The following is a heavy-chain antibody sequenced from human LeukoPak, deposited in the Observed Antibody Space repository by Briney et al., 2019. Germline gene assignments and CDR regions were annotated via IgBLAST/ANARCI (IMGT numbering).Heavy chain of an antibody. Sequence: GGSLRLSCAASGFTFSSYSMNWVRQAPGKGLEWVLSISSSSSYIYYADSVKGRFTISRDNAKNSLYLQMNSLRAEDTAVYYCATLRGGSSSGFDYWGQGTLVTVSS. CDR2: ISSSSSYI. CDR1: GFTFSSYS. J-gene: IGHJ4*02. D-gene: IGHD6-6*01. CDR3: ATLRGGSSSGFDY. V-gene: IGHV3-21*01.